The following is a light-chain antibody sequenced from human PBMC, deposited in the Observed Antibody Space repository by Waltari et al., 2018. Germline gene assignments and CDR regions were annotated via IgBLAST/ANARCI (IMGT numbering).Light chain of an antibody. J-gene: IGKJ1*01. CDR1: QSISTY. CDR3: QHSYNTPRT. V-gene: IGKV1-39*01. Sequence: DIQMTQSPSSLSASVGDTVSITCRASQSISTYLHWYQKKPGKAPELLIYGASKLQSGVPPRFSGSGSGAEFTLTINSLQPEDFATYYCQHSYNTPRTFGQGTKVEIK. CDR2: GAS.